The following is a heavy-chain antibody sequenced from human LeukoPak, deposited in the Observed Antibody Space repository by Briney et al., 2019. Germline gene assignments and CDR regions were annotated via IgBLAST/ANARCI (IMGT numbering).Heavy chain of an antibody. V-gene: IGHV4-59*12. J-gene: IGHJ4*02. CDR1: GGSISSYY. CDR2: IYYSGST. CDR3: ARLAAAAGTGY. Sequence: SETLSLTCTVSGGSISSYYWSWIRQPPGKGLEWIGYIYYSGSTNYNPSLKSRVTISVDTSKNQFSLKLSSVTAADTAVYYCARLAAAAGTGYWGQGTLVTVSS. D-gene: IGHD6-13*01.